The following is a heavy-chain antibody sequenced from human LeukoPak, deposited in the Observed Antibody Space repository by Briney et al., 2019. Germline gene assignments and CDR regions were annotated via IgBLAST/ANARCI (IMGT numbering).Heavy chain of an antibody. Sequence: SETLSLTCTVSGGSISSYYWSWIRQPPGKALECFGYIYYSGSTNYNPPLKSRVTISVDTSKNQFSLKLSSVTAADTAVYYCARAVKAVARGHFDYWGQGTLVTVSS. CDR3: ARAVKAVARGHFDY. CDR1: GGSISSYY. CDR2: IYYSGST. J-gene: IGHJ4*02. V-gene: IGHV4-59*01. D-gene: IGHD6-19*01.